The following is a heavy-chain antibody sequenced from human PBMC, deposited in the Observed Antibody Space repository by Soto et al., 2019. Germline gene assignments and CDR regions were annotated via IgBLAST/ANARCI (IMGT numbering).Heavy chain of an antibody. V-gene: IGHV4-59*08. CDR1: GGSISSYY. CDR3: ARRLGYCSGGSCYYNWFDP. D-gene: IGHD2-15*01. CDR2: IYYSGST. J-gene: IGHJ5*02. Sequence: TSETLSLTCTVSGGSISSYYWSWIRQPPGKGLEWIGYIYYSGSTNYNPSLKSRVTISVDTSKNQFSLKLSSVTAADTAVYYCARRLGYCSGGSCYYNWFDPWGQGTLVTVSS.